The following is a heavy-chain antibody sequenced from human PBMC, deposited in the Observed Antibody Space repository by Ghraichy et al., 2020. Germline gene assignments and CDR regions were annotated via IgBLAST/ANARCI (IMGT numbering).Heavy chain of an antibody. CDR1: KFTFSSYW. J-gene: IGHJ6*02. CDR2: IDQDGSEK. V-gene: IGHV3-7*01. Sequence: LTCAASKFTFSSYWMNWVRQAPGKGLECVANIDQDGSEKYYVDSVKGRFTISRDNAKNSLYLQMNSLRAEDTAVYYCARESAVYGMDVWGQGTTVTVSS. CDR3: ARESAVYGMDV.